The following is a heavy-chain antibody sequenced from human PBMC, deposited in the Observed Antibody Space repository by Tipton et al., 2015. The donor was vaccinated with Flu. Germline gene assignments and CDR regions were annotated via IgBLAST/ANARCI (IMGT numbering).Heavy chain of an antibody. J-gene: IGHJ3*02. Sequence: TLSLTCTVSGGSVSSGSYYWSWIRQPPGKGLEWIGYIYYSGSTNYNPSLKSRVTISVDTSKNQFSLKLSSVTAADTAVYYCAGDLGATRLPDAFDIWGQGTMVPVSS. D-gene: IGHD1-26*01. CDR1: GGSVSSGSYY. CDR2: IYYSGST. V-gene: IGHV4-61*01. CDR3: AGDLGATRLPDAFDI.